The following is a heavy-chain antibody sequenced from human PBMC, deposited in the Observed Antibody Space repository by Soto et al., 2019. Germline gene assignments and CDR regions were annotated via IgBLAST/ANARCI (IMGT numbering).Heavy chain of an antibody. J-gene: IGHJ3*02. V-gene: IGHV4-61*01. CDR1: GGSVSSGSYY. D-gene: IGHD3-9*01. CDR3: ARTDWLPNDAFDI. CDR2: IYYSGST. Sequence: QVQLQESGPGLVKPSETLSLTCTVSGGSVSSGSYYWSWIRQPPGKGLEWIGYIYYSGSTNYNLSLKSRVTISVDTSKNQFSLKLSSVTAADTAVYYCARTDWLPNDAFDIWGQGTMVTVSS.